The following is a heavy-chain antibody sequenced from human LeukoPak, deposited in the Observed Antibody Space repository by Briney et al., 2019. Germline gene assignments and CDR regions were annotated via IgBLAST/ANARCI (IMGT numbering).Heavy chain of an antibody. CDR3: ARGYYGTGKFDY. V-gene: IGHV3-33*01. CDR1: GFTFNTYG. D-gene: IGHD3-10*01. Sequence: GRSLRLSCGVSGFTFNTYGIHWVRQAPGKGLEWVAVTWYDGSIRYYADSVKGRFSISRDNIKNTVYLQMNSLRAEDTAVYYCARGYYGTGKFDYWGQGTLVTVSS. J-gene: IGHJ4*02. CDR2: TWYDGSIR.